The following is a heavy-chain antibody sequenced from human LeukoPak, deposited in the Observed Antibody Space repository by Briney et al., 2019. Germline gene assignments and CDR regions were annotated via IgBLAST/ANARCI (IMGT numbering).Heavy chain of an antibody. CDR3: ARAHDCSSTSCYKGVGYYYYGMDV. Sequence: GASVKVSCKASGYTFTGYYMHWVRQAPGQGLEWMGWINPNSGGTNYAQKFQGRVTVTRDTSISTAYMELSRLRSDDTAVYYCARAHDCSSTSCYKGVGYYYYGMDVWGQGTTVTVSS. CDR2: INPNSGGT. V-gene: IGHV1-2*02. J-gene: IGHJ6*02. D-gene: IGHD2-2*02. CDR1: GYTFTGYY.